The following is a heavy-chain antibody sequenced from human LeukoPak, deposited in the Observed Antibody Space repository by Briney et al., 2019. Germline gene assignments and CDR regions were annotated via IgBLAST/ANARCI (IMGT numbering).Heavy chain of an antibody. CDR3: ARGEKAKYGSGSYPQQNPLRAFDI. CDR2: IYTSGST. D-gene: IGHD3-10*01. Sequence: SETLSLTCTVSGGSISSGSYYWSWIRQPAGKGLEWIGRIYTSGSTNYNPSLKSRVTISVDTSKNQFSLKLSSVTAADTAVYYCARGEKAKYGSGSYPQQNPLRAFDIWGQGTMVTVSS. J-gene: IGHJ3*02. V-gene: IGHV4-61*02. CDR1: GGSISSGSYY.